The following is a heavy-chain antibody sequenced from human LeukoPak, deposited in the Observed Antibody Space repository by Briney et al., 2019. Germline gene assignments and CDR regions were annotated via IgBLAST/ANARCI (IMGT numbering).Heavy chain of an antibody. CDR1: GFTFSSYS. V-gene: IGHV3-21*01. CDR2: ISSSSSYI. D-gene: IGHD3-9*01. Sequence: GGSLRLSCAASGFTFSSYSMNWVRQAPGKGLERVSSISSSSSYIYYADSVKGRFTISRDNAKNSLYLQMNSLRAEDTAVYYCARDRDILTGYYITDAFDIWGQGTMVTVSS. CDR3: ARDRDILTGYYITDAFDI. J-gene: IGHJ3*02.